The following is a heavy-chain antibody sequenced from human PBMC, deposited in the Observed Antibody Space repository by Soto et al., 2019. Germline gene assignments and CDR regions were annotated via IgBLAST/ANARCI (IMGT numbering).Heavy chain of an antibody. V-gene: IGHV4-59*08. J-gene: IGHJ6*02. CDR1: GGSISSYY. Sequence: SETLSLTCTVSGGSISSYYWSWIRQPPGKGLEWIGYIYYSGSTNYNPSLKSRVTISVDTSKNQFSLKLSSVTAADTAVYYCARSYGDYVGGFYYYGMDVWGQGTTVTVSS. CDR3: ARSYGDYVGGFYYYGMDV. CDR2: IYYSGST. D-gene: IGHD4-17*01.